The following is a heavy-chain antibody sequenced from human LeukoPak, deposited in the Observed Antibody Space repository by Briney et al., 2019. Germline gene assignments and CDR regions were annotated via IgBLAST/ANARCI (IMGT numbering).Heavy chain of an antibody. D-gene: IGHD5-18*01. Sequence: SETLSLTCTVSGGSISSSSYYWGWIRQPPGKGLEWIGSIYYSGSTYYNPSLKSRVTISVDTSKNQFSLKLSSVTAADTAVYYCARDRWDTAMAHTGYYYGMDVWGQGTTVTVSS. CDR3: ARDRWDTAMAHTGYYYGMDV. V-gene: IGHV4-39*07. J-gene: IGHJ6*02. CDR1: GGSISSSSYY. CDR2: IYYSGST.